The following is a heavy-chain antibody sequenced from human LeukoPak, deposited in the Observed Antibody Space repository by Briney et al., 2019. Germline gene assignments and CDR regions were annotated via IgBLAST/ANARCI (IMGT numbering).Heavy chain of an antibody. Sequence: GGSLRLSCAASGFTFSSYSMNWVRQAPGKGLEWVSSISSSRSYINYADSVKGRFTISRDNAKNSLYLQMNSLRAEDTAVYYCARDREVAGTLPILGEYFQHWGQGTLVTVSS. J-gene: IGHJ1*01. CDR3: ARDREVAGTLPILGEYFQH. CDR1: GFTFSSYS. V-gene: IGHV3-21*01. CDR2: ISSSRSYI. D-gene: IGHD6-19*01.